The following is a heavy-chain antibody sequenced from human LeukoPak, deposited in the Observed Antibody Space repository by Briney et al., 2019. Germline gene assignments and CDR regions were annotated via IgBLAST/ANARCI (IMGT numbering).Heavy chain of an antibody. J-gene: IGHJ6*02. V-gene: IGHV3-30-3*01. CDR2: ISYDGSNK. D-gene: IGHD6-13*01. Sequence: RPGGSLRLSCAASGFTFSSYAMHWVRQAPGKGLEWVAVISYDGSNKYYADSVKGRFTISRDNSKNTLYLQMNSLRAEDTAVYYCARDRAGGQQDYYGMDVWGQGTTVTVSS. CDR3: ARDRAGGQQDYYGMDV. CDR1: GFTFSSYA.